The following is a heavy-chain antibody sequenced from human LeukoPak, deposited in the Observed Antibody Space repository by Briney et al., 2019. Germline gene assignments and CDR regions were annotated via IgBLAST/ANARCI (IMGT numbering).Heavy chain of an antibody. J-gene: IGHJ3*02. D-gene: IGHD2-15*01. CDR2: IWYDGGNK. CDR3: AKGPTDISGGSSNDAFDI. V-gene: IGHV3-33*06. Sequence: GGSLRLSCAASGFTFSSYGMHWVRQAPGKGLEWVAVIWYDGGNKYYADSVKGRFTISRDNPKNTLYLQMNSLRAEDTAVYYCAKGPTDISGGSSNDAFDIWGQGTMVTVSS. CDR1: GFTFSSYG.